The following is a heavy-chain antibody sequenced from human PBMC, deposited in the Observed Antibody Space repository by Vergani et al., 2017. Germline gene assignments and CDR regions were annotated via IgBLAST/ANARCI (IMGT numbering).Heavy chain of an antibody. CDR3: TKAGQYDSDNFHDS. CDR2: IRYDGTKR. D-gene: IGHD3-22*01. CDR1: GFTFRIYG. Sequence: QVQLVESGGGVVQPGGSLRLSCIASGFTFRIYGMHWVRKAPGKGLEWVAFIRYDGTKRFYGDYVKFRFTISRDNSQTTVFLQMNSLRADDSAVYYCTKAGQYDSDNFHDSWGQGALVTVAS. V-gene: IGHV3-30*02. J-gene: IGHJ1*01.